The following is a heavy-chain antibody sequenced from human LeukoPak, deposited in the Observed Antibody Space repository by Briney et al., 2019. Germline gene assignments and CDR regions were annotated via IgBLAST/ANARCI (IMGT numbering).Heavy chain of an antibody. CDR1: GYTFTSYY. CDR2: INPSGSST. D-gene: IGHD5-18*01. J-gene: IGHJ6*03. CDR3: ATERSVDTAMVPAGYYYYMDV. Sequence: ASVKVSCKASGYTFTSYYMHWVRQAPGQGLEWMGIINPSGSSTSYAQKFQGRVTMTRDMSTSTVYMELSSLRSEDTAVYYCATERSVDTAMVPAGYYYYMDVWGKGTTVTVSS. V-gene: IGHV1-46*01.